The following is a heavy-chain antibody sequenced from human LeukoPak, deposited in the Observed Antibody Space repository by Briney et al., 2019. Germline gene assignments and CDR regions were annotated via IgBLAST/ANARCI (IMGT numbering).Heavy chain of an antibody. CDR3: ARGGSYVHY. J-gene: IGHJ4*02. Sequence: PGGSLRLSCAASGFTFNSYEMNWVRQAPGKGLEWVSYINSGGSAIYYADSVKGRFTISRDNAKNSLYLQMNSLRADDTAVHYCARGGSYVHYWGQGTLVTVSS. CDR2: INSGGSAI. CDR1: GFTFNSYE. D-gene: IGHD1-26*01. V-gene: IGHV3-48*03.